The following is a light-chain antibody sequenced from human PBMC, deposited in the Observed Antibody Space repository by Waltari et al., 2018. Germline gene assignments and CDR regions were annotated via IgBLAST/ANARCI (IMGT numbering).Light chain of an antibody. V-gene: IGKV3-15*01. CDR2: GAS. Sequence: DIVMTQSPATLSVSPGDRATLSCRASQSVSSNLVWYQQKPGQAPRLLLYGASTRATGIPARFSGSGSGTEFTLTISSLQSEDFAVYYCQQYNNWPPYTFGQGTKLEI. J-gene: IGKJ2*01. CDR3: QQYNNWPPYT. CDR1: QSVSSN.